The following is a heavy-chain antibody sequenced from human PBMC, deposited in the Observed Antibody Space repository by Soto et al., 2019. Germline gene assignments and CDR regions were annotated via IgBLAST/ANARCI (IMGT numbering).Heavy chain of an antibody. V-gene: IGHV1-18*04. CDR1: VFTSSG. CDR2: ISTHNGNT. D-gene: IGHD3-3*01. J-gene: IGHJ3*01. CDR3: AREGILGLFDAYDL. Sequence: ASVKVSCKASVFTSSGISWVRQAPGQRLEWMGWISTHNGNTIYAQKFQGRVIMTMDTSTTAVYMELRSLRPDDTAVYLCAREGILGLFDAYDLWGQGTMVTVSS.